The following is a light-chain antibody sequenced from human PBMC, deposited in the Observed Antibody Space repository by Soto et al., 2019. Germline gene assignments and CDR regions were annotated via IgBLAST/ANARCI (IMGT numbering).Light chain of an antibody. CDR1: QSISRN. CDR2: AAR. V-gene: IGKV1-39*01. CDR3: QHSHSTPYT. Sequence: DIQLTQSPSSLSASVGDRITISCRASQSISRNLNWYQQMPGKAPNLLIYAARDLQSGVPGRFSGSGSGTEFNLTISRLQPEDLATYYCQHSHSTPYTFGQGTQLEI. J-gene: IGKJ2*01.